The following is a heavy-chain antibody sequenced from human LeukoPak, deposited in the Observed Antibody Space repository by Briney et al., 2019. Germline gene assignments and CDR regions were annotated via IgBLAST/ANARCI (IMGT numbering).Heavy chain of an antibody. CDR3: ARHEYDRGYSYGFDY. CDR2: IYYTGTT. J-gene: IGHJ4*02. CDR1: GGSISPYH. V-gene: IGHV4-59*08. D-gene: IGHD5-18*01. Sequence: KSSETLSLTCTVSGGSISPYHWSWMRQSPEKGLEWIGYIYYTGTTKYNPSLKSRVTISVDTSKKEIALKLSSVTAADTAVYYCARHEYDRGYSYGFDYWGQGILVTVSS.